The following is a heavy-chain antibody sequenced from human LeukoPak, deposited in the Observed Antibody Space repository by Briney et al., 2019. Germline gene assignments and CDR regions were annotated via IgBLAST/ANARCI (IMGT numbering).Heavy chain of an antibody. CDR1: GGSFSGYY. V-gene: IGHV4-34*01. J-gene: IGHJ4*02. Sequence: PSETLSLTCAVYGGSFSGYYWSWIRQPPGKGLEWIGEINHNGSTNYNPSLKSRATISVDTSNYQFPLKLSSVTAADTAVYYCSRGYDILTGLYFDYWGQGTLVTVSS. CDR3: SRGYDILTGLYFDY. D-gene: IGHD3-9*01. CDR2: INHNGST.